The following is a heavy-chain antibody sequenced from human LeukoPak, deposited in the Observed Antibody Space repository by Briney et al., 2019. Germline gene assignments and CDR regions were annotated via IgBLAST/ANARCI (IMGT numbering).Heavy chain of an antibody. CDR3: ARDAGKAYCYYYYMDV. D-gene: IGHD6-13*01. CDR2: IIPIFGTA. Sequence: SVKVSCKASGGTFSSYAISWVRQAPGQGLEWMGRIIPIFGTANYAQKFQGRVTITTDESTSTAYMELSSLRSEDTAVYYCARDAGKAYCYYYYMDVWGKGTTVTVSS. V-gene: IGHV1-69*05. CDR1: GGTFSSYA. J-gene: IGHJ6*03.